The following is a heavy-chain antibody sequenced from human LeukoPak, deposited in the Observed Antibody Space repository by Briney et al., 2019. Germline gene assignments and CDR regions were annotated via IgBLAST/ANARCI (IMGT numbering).Heavy chain of an antibody. CDR2: IYPGDSDT. CDR1: GYSFTSYW. D-gene: IGHD3-10*02. CDR3: AKQGLWSGGLSLRKKFQNWFPP. V-gene: IGHV5-51*01. Sequence: GESLKISCKGSGYSFTSYWIGWVRQMPGKGLEWMGIIYPGDSDTRYSPSFQGQVTISADKSISTAYLQWSSLKASDTAMYYCAKQGLWSGGLSLRKKFQNWFPPGGKETLFTVP. J-gene: IGHJ5*02.